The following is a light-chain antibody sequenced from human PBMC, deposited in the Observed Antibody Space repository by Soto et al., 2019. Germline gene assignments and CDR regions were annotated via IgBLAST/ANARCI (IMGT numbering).Light chain of an antibody. CDR2: LNSDGSH. J-gene: IGLJ2*01. V-gene: IGLV4-69*01. Sequence: QLVLTQSPSASASLGASVKLTCTLSSAHSSYTIAWHQQQPEKGPRFLMKLNSDGSHTKGDGIADRFSGSSSGAERYLSISSLQSEDEADYYCQTWGTAYVLFGGGTKLTVL. CDR1: SAHSSYT. CDR3: QTWGTAYVL.